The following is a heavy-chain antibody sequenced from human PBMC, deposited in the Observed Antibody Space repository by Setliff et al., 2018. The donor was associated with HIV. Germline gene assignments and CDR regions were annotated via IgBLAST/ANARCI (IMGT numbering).Heavy chain of an antibody. J-gene: IGHJ6*02. CDR3: ARRLQFLEFLHGVGGLDV. D-gene: IGHD3-3*01. CDR1: GGSFSGYY. CDR2: IIHTGST. V-gene: IGHV4-34*12. Sequence: SETLSLTCAVYGGSFSGYYWSWIRQPPGKGLEWIGEIIHTGSTNYNPSLKSRVTISVDTSKNQFSLRLSSVTAADTAVYYCARRLQFLEFLHGVGGLDVWGQGTTVTVSS.